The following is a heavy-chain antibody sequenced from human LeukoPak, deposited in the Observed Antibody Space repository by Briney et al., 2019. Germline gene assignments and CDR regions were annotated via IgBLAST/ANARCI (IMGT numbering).Heavy chain of an antibody. Sequence: SETLSLTCTVSGGSISTYYWSWTRQPPGKGLEWIGYMFYSGNTNYNPSLKSRVTISLDTSKNQFSLKLSSVTAADTAVYYCARVDAQGSGLHDYWGQGTLVTVSS. J-gene: IGHJ4*02. D-gene: IGHD5-12*01. CDR3: ARVDAQGSGLHDY. V-gene: IGHV4-59*01. CDR2: MFYSGNT. CDR1: GGSISTYY.